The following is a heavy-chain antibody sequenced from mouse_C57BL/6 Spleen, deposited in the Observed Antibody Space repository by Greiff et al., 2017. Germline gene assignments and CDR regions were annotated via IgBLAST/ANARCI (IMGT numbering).Heavy chain of an antibody. CDR1: GYAFTNYL. CDR3: ARSGTVVEDWYFDV. D-gene: IGHD1-1*01. V-gene: IGHV1-54*01. CDR2: INPGSGGT. J-gene: IGHJ1*03. Sequence: VQLQQSGAELVRPGTSVKVSCKASGYAFTNYLIEWVKQRPGPGLEWIGVINPGSGGTNDNEKFKGKATLTADKASSTAYMQLSSRTSEDSAVYFCARSGTVVEDWYFDVWGTGTTVTVSS.